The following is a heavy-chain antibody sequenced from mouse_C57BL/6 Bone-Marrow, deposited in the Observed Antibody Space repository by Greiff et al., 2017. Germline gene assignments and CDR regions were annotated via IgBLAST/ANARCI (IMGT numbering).Heavy chain of an antibody. CDR2: INPNNGGT. D-gene: IGHD1-1*01. CDR3: ARAQLTTVVATNFDY. J-gene: IGHJ2*01. Sequence: EVQLQQSGPELVKPGASVKISCKASGYTFTDYYMNWVKQSHGKSLEWIGDINPNNGGTSYNQKFKGKATLTVDKSSSTAYMELRSLTSEDSAVYYCARAQLTTVVATNFDYWGPGTTLTVSS. CDR1: GYTFTDYY. V-gene: IGHV1-26*01.